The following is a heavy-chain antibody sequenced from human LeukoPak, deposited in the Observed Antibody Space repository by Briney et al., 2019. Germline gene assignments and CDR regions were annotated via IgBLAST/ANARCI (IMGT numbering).Heavy chain of an antibody. CDR3: ARPYYYDSSGSPSDY. J-gene: IGHJ4*02. V-gene: IGHV3-48*01. CDR1: GFTFSTYS. Sequence: GGSLRLSCAASGFTFSTYSMNWVRQAPGKGLEWVSYISSSSTTIYYADSVRGRFTISRDNAKNSLYLQMNGLRAEDTAVYYCARPYYYDSSGSPSDYWGQGTLVTVSS. CDR2: ISSSSTTI. D-gene: IGHD3-22*01.